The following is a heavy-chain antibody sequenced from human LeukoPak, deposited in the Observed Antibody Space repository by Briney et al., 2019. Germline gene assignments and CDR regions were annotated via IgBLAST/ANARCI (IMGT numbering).Heavy chain of an antibody. J-gene: IGHJ4*02. CDR2: IIPIFGTA. V-gene: IGHV1-69*13. Sequence: GASVNVSCKASGGTFSSYAISWVRQAPGQGLEWMGGIIPIFGTANYAQKFQGRVTITADESTSTAYMELSSLRSEDTAVYYCATDYYDSSGYYYSIDYWGQGTLVTVSS. CDR3: ATDYYDSSGYYYSIDY. CDR1: GGTFSSYA. D-gene: IGHD3-22*01.